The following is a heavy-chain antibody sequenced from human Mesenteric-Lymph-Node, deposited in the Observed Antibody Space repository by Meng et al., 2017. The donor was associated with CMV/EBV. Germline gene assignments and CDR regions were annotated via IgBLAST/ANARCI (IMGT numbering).Heavy chain of an antibody. Sequence: GESLKISCAASGFTFSGYWIHWVRQAPGKGLEWVSYIRGDGLQKSYADSVKGRFSISRDNTKNSLYLQMNRLRAEDTAVYYCARDSSSKYNEFWSGRNWFDPWGQGTLVTVSS. J-gene: IGHJ5*02. CDR3: ARDSSSKYNEFWSGRNWFDP. V-gene: IGHV3-7*03. D-gene: IGHD3-3*01. CDR2: IRGDGLQK. CDR1: GFTFSGYW.